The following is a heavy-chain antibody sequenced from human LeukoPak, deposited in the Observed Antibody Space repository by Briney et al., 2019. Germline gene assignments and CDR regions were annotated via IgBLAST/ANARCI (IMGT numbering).Heavy chain of an antibody. Sequence: SVKVSCKASGGTFSSYAISWVRQPPAQGLEWVGRIIPILVIANYAQKCQGSLTITADKSTSTAYMELSSLRSEDTALYICPRDAHYGEYLYYFDYWGQGTLVTVSS. CDR2: IIPILVIA. D-gene: IGHD4-17*01. J-gene: IGHJ4*02. CDR1: GGTFSSYA. CDR3: PRDAHYGEYLYYFDY. V-gene: IGHV1-69*04.